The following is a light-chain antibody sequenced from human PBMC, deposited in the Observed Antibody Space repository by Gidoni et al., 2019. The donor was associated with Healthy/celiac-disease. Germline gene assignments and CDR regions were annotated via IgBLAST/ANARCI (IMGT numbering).Light chain of an antibody. CDR3: CSYAGIVV. J-gene: IGLJ2*01. V-gene: IGLV2-11*01. CDR2: DVS. Sequence: QSALTQPRSVSGSPGQSVTISCTGTSSDVGGYNYVSWYQQHPGKAPKLMIYDVSKRPSGVPDRFSGSKSGNTASLTISGRQAEDEADYYCCSYAGIVVFGGGTKLTVL. CDR1: SSDVGGYNY.